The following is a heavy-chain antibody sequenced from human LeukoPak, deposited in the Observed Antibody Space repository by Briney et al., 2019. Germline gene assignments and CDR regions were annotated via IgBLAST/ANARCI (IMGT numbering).Heavy chain of an antibody. Sequence: PSETLSLTCTVSGYSISSGYYWGWSRQPPGKGLEWIGIIYHSGSTYYNPSLKSRVTISVDTSKHQFSLKLSSVTAADTAVYYCARVLFATNWFDPWGQGTLVTVSS. V-gene: IGHV4-38-2*02. CDR3: ARVLFATNWFDP. CDR1: GYSISSGYY. CDR2: IYHSGST. D-gene: IGHD2-8*02. J-gene: IGHJ5*02.